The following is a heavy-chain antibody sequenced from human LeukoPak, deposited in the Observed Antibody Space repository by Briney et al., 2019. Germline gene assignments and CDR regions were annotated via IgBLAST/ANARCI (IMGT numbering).Heavy chain of an antibody. Sequence: GASVKVSSEASVYTFTRYDIYGVRDAPGQGVVCRGWMNSNCGNTGYAQKFQSRVSMTTNTSISTAYMELSSLRTEDTAVYYCARGRGGPHTPFDYWGQGTLVTVSS. J-gene: IGHJ4*02. CDR1: VYTFTRYD. CDR2: MNSNCGNT. V-gene: IGHV1-8*01. D-gene: IGHD2-15*01. CDR3: ARGRGGPHTPFDY.